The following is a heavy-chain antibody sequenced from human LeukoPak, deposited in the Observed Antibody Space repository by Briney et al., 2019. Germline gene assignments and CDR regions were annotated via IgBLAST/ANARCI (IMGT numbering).Heavy chain of an antibody. D-gene: IGHD6-19*01. CDR2: TYYRSKWYN. V-gene: IGHV6-1*01. CDR1: GDSVSSNSAA. J-gene: IGHJ4*02. CDR3: TRFQYSSGWKTIDY. Sequence: SQTLSLTCAISGDSVSSNSAAWNWIRQSPSRGLEWLGRTYYRSKWYNDYAVSVKSRITINPDTSKNRFSLQLNSVTPEDTAVYYCTRFQYSSGWKTIDYWGQGTLVTVSS.